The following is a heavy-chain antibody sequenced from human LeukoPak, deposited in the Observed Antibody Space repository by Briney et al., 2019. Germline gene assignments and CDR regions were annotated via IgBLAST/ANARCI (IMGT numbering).Heavy chain of an antibody. D-gene: IGHD6-13*01. Sequence: GGSLRLSCAASGLTFSSYGMHWVRQAPGKGLEWVAFTRYDGSNKYYADSVKGRFTISRDNSKNTLYLQMNSLRAEDTAVYYCAKDSWIGSSWTNYFDYWGQGTLVTVSS. J-gene: IGHJ4*02. CDR1: GLTFSSYG. V-gene: IGHV3-30*02. CDR2: TRYDGSNK. CDR3: AKDSWIGSSWTNYFDY.